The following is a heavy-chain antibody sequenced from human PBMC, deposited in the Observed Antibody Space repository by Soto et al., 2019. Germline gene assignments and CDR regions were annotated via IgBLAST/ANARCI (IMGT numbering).Heavy chain of an antibody. J-gene: IGHJ4*02. Sequence: GASVKVSCKASGYTFTSYYMHWVRQAPGQGLEWMGIINPSGGSTSYAQKFQGRVTMTRDTSTSTVYMELSSLRSEDTAVYYCARDATPDLQPGIAAAGMKRGTELDYWGQGTLVTVSS. CDR2: INPSGGST. CDR1: GYTFTSYY. D-gene: IGHD6-13*01. V-gene: IGHV1-46*01. CDR3: ARDATPDLQPGIAAAGMKRGTELDY.